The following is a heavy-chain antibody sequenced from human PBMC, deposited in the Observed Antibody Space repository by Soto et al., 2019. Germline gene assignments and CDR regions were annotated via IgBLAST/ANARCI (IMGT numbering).Heavy chain of an antibody. CDR3: ARDLAVAGYNWFDP. V-gene: IGHV2-5*02. CDR2: IYWDDDK. CDR1: GFSLSTSGVG. Sequence: SGPTLVNPTQTLTLTCTFSGFSLSTSGVGVGWIRQPPGKALEWLALIYWDDDKRYSPSLKSRLTITKDTSKNQVVLTMTNMDPVDTATYYGARDLAVAGYNWFDPWGQGTLVAVSS. D-gene: IGHD6-19*01. J-gene: IGHJ5*02.